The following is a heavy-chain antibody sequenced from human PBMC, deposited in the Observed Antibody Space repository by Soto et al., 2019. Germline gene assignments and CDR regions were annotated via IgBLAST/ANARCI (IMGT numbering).Heavy chain of an antibody. CDR1: GFTFNSHA. CDR2: VSSDGRSK. D-gene: IGHD3-10*01. Sequence: GGSLRLSCAASGFTFNSHALHWVRQAPGKGLEWVATVSSDGRSKFYPDSVKGRFTISRDNAKNSLYLQMNSLRAEDTAVYYCARTLANWLKYYYYYYGMDVWGQGTTVTVSS. CDR3: ARTLANWLKYYYYYYGMDV. J-gene: IGHJ6*02. V-gene: IGHV3-30*03.